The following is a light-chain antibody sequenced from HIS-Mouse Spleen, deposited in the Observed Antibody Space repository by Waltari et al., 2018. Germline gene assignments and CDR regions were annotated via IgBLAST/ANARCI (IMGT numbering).Light chain of an antibody. CDR1: SSDVGSYNL. J-gene: IGLJ3*02. CDR2: EGS. V-gene: IGLV2-23*01. CDR3: CSYAGSSTWV. Sequence: QSALTQPASVSGSPGQSITISCTGTSSDVGSYNLVSWYQQPPAKAPKLMIYEGSKRPSGVSNRFSGSKSGNTASLTISGLQAEDEADYYCCSYAGSSTWVFGGGTKLTVL.